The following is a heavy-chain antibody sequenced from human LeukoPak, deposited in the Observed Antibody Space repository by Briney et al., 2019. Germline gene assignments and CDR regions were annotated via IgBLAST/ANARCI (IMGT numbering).Heavy chain of an antibody. CDR1: GFTVSSNY. CDR3: ARHADSGFGELAFDY. D-gene: IGHD3-10*01. V-gene: IGHV4-39*01. J-gene: IGHJ4*02. CDR2: IYYSGST. Sequence: PGGSLRLSCAASGFTVSSNYMSWIRQPPGKGLEWVGSIYYSGSTYYNPSLKSRVTISIDTSKNQFSLKLTSVTAADTAVYYCARHADSGFGELAFDYWGQGTLVTVSS.